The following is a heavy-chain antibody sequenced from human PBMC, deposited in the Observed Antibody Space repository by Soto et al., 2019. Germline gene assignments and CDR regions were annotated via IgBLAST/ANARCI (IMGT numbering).Heavy chain of an antibody. Sequence: SETLSLTCSVSCGSVSSDSYYWTWIRQHPGKGPEWSGHIYYSGSTYYNPSLKSRVTISLHMSKNQFSLKLTSVSAADTAVYYCARGYDYDSGGYLFYYWGPGTLVT. V-gene: IGHV4-31*03. J-gene: IGHJ4*02. D-gene: IGHD3-22*01. CDR2: IYYSGST. CDR1: CGSVSSDSYY. CDR3: ARGYDYDSGGYLFYY.